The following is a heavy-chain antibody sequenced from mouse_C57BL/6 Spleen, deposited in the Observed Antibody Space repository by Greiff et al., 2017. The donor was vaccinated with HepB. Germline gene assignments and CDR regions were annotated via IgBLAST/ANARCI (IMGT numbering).Heavy chain of an antibody. CDR3: ARDYGSSYLFDV. V-gene: IGHV1-76*01. CDR2: IYPGSGNT. D-gene: IGHD1-1*01. Sequence: QVQLQQSGAELVRPGASVKLSCKASGYTFTDYYINWVKQRPGQGLEWIARIYPGSGNTYYNEKFKGKATLTAEKSSSTAYMQLSSLTSEDSAVYFCARDYGSSYLFDVWGTGTTVTVSS. CDR1: GYTFTDYY. J-gene: IGHJ1*03.